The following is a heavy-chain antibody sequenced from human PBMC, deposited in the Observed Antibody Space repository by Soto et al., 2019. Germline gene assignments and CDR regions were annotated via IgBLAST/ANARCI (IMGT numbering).Heavy chain of an antibody. Sequence: LQLQESGPGLVKPSETLSLTCSVSGGSISSRTFWWAWIRQPPGKGLEWSGDMYYSGSSYSSPSLKSRVTLSVDTSKNQLSLKLNSVTAADTAVYYCARHPRDDYNYGGSGIFDYWGQGTLVTVSS. CDR2: MYYSGSS. V-gene: IGHV4-39*01. CDR1: GGSISSRTFW. J-gene: IGHJ4*02. D-gene: IGHD4-4*01. CDR3: ARHPRDDYNYGGSGIFDY.